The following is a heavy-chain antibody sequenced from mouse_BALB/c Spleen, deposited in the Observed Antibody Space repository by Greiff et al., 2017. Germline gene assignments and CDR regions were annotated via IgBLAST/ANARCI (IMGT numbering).Heavy chain of an antibody. CDR3: ARLDDAPLSGYCDV. CDR2: IYPGDGST. CDR1: GYTFTSYY. J-gene: IGHJ1*01. V-gene: IGHV1S56*01. Sequence: VKLVESGPELVKPGASVKMSCKASGYTFTSYYIHWVKQRPGQGLEWIGWIYPGDGSTKYNEKFKGKTTLTADKSSSTAYMLLSSLTSEDSAIYFCARLDDAPLSGYCDVWGAGTTVTVSS. D-gene: IGHD2-3*01.